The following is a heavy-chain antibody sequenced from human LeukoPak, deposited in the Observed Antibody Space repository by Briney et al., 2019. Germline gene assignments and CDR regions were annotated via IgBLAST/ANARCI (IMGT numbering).Heavy chain of an antibody. J-gene: IGHJ4*02. D-gene: IGHD3-22*01. Sequence: SETLSLTCTVSRGSISSYYWSWIRQPPGKELQWMGNIYHSGSTNYNPSLMSRVTTSEDTSKNQFSLKLSSVTGADTAVYYCARHRDYYDSRGYSEAFDYWGQGTLVTVSS. CDR3: ARHRDYYDSRGYSEAFDY. CDR1: RGSISSYY. CDR2: IYHSGST. V-gene: IGHV4-59*08.